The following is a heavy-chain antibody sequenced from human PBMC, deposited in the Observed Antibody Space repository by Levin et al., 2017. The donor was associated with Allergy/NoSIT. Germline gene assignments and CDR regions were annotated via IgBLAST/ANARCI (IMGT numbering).Heavy chain of an antibody. J-gene: IGHJ4*02. CDR1: GFTFSSYA. CDR3: ARRESSGGAPFHY. D-gene: IGHD6-19*01. Sequence: GESLKISCAATGFTFSSYAMSWVRQAPGKGLEWVSAISASGGSTYYADSVKGRFTISRDNSKNTLYLQMNSLRAEDTAVYYCARRESSGGAPFHYWGQGTLVTVSS. V-gene: IGHV3-23*01. CDR2: ISASGGST.